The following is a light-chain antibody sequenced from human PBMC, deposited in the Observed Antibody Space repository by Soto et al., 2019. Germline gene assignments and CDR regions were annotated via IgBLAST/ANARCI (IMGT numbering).Light chain of an antibody. CDR3: SSHGGNSPYV. J-gene: IGLJ1*01. V-gene: IGLV2-8*01. Sequence: QSALTQPPSASGSPGQSVAISCTGTTSDIGGYDYVSWYQHHPGKAPKLKIYEVNKRPSGVPDRFSGSKSGNTASLTVSGLQAEDEADYYCSSHGGNSPYVFGTGTKLTVL. CDR1: TSDIGGYDY. CDR2: EVN.